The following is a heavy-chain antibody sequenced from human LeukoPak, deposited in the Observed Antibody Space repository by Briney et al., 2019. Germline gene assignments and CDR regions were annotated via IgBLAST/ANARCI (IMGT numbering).Heavy chain of an antibody. CDR3: ARGAATADY. CDR2: IYYSGST. D-gene: IGHD6-25*01. CDR1: GGSISSYY. Sequence: SETLSPTCTVSGGSISSYYWSWIRQPPGKGLEWIGYIYYSGSTNYNPSLKSRVTISVDTSKNQFSLKLSSVTAADTAVYYCARGAATADYWGQGTLVTVSS. V-gene: IGHV4-59*01. J-gene: IGHJ4*02.